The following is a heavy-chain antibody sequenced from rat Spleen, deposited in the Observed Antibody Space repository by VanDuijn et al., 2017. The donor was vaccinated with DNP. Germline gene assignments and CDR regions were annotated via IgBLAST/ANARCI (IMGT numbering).Heavy chain of an antibody. Sequence: EVQLVESGGGLVQPGRSLKLSCTASGFTFSNYYMAWVRQAPKKGLEWVATISTSGSTTYYPDSVKGRFTISRDNAKSTLYLQMDSLRSEDTATYYCASLNNYNWFAYWGQGTLVTVSS. CDR2: ISTSGSTT. CDR1: GFTFSNYY. CDR3: ASLNNYNWFAY. D-gene: IGHD1-10*01. J-gene: IGHJ3*01. V-gene: IGHV5-25*01.